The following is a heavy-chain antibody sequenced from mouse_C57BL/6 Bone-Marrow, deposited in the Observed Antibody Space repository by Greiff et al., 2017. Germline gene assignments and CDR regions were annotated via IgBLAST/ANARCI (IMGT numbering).Heavy chain of an antibody. Sequence: EVKLMESGGGLVQPGGSLKLSCAASGFTFSDYYMYWVRQTPEKRLEWVAYISNGGGSTYYPDTVKGRITISRDTAKNTLYLQMSRLMSEDTAMYYCARHGGYSSMDYWGQGTSGTVSS. CDR3: ARHGGYSSMDY. J-gene: IGHJ4*01. D-gene: IGHD1-1*02. CDR1: GFTFSDYY. CDR2: ISNGGGST. V-gene: IGHV5-12*01.